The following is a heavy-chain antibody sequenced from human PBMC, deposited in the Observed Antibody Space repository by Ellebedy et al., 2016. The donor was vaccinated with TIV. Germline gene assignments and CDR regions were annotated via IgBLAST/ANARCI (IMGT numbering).Heavy chain of an antibody. V-gene: IGHV3-7*03. D-gene: IGHD3-10*01. CDR3: ARGWFGVYSGTDV. J-gene: IGHJ6*02. Sequence: PGGSLRLSCAASGLTFSSYTMSWVRQAPGTGLEWVANINQDGSEKNYVYSVKGRFTISRDNAKNSLYLQMNSLRAEDTAVYYCARGWFGVYSGTDVWGQGTTVTVSS. CDR2: INQDGSEK. CDR1: GLTFSSYT.